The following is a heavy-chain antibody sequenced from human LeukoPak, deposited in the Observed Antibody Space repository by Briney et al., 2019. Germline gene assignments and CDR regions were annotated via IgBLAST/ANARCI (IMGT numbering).Heavy chain of an antibody. V-gene: IGHV4-59*08. CDR3: ARQKGDFWSGYPDNYYYYGMDV. J-gene: IGHJ6*02. Sequence: SETLSLTCAVYGGSFSGYYWSWIRQPPGKGLEWIGYIYYSGSTNYNPSLKSRVTISVDTSKNQFSLKLSFVTAADTAVYYCARQKGDFWSGYPDNYYYYGMDVWGQGTTVTVSS. D-gene: IGHD3-3*01. CDR1: GGSFSGYY. CDR2: IYYSGST.